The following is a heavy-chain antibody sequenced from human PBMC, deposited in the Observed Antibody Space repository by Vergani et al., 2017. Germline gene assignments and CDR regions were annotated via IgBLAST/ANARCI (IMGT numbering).Heavy chain of an antibody. Sequence: QVQLQESGPGLVKPSETLSLICTVSGGYISSYYWSWIRQPPGKGLEWIGYIYYSGSTNYNPSLTSQVTISVDTSKNQFSLKLSSVTAADTAVYYCASNPYCGGDCYSDAVDIWGQGTMVTVSS. J-gene: IGHJ3*02. D-gene: IGHD2-21*02. CDR3: ASNPYCGGDCYSDAVDI. V-gene: IGHV4-59*01. CDR2: IYYSGST. CDR1: GGYISSYY.